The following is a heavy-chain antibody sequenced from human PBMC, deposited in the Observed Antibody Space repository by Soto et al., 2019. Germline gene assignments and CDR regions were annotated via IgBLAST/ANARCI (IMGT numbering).Heavy chain of an antibody. D-gene: IGHD1-7*01. V-gene: IGHV3-33*01. CDR3: ARDLRITGTTFHY. J-gene: IGHJ4*02. CDR2: IWYDGSNK. Sequence: QVQLVESGGGVVQPGRSLRLSCAASGFTFSSYGMHWVRQAPGKGLEWVAVIWYDGSNKYYADSVKGRFTISRDNYKNTLYLQMNSLRAEDTAVYYCARDLRITGTTFHYWGQGTLVTVSS. CDR1: GFTFSSYG.